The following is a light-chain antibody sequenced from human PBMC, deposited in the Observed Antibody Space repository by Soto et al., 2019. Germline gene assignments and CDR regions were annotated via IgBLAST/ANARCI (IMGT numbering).Light chain of an antibody. Sequence: DIQMTQSPSSLSASVGDRVTITCQASQDISNYLNWYQQKPGKAPKLLIYDASNLETGVPSRFSGSGSGKDFTFTISSLQPEDIATYYCQQYDNLPLTFGGGKKVEIK. CDR3: QQYDNLPLT. J-gene: IGKJ4*01. CDR1: QDISNY. CDR2: DAS. V-gene: IGKV1-33*01.